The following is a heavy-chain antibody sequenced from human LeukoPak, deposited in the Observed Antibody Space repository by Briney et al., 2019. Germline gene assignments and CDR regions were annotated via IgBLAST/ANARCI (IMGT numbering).Heavy chain of an antibody. D-gene: IGHD6-13*01. Sequence: GGSLRLSCAASGFTFNSYSMSWVRQTPGKGLEWVSSISSSSSYIYYADSVKGRFTISRDNAKNSLYLQMNSLRAEDTAVYYCARDPASGAAAGSPYFDYWGQGTLVTVSS. CDR2: ISSSSSYI. CDR1: GFTFNSYS. V-gene: IGHV3-21*01. CDR3: ARDPASGAAAGSPYFDY. J-gene: IGHJ4*02.